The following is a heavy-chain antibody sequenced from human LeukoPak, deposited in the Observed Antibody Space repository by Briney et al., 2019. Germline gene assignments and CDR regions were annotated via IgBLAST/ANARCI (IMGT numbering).Heavy chain of an antibody. V-gene: IGHV4-61*02. CDR2: IYTSGST. J-gene: IGHJ5*02. CDR3: ARERSGKWFDP. Sequence: SETLSLTCTVSGGSISSGSYYWSWIRQPAGKGLEWIGRIYTSGSTNYNPSLKSRVTISVDTSKNQFSLKLSSVTAADTAVYYCARERSGKWFDPWGQGTLVTVSS. CDR1: GGSISSGSYY.